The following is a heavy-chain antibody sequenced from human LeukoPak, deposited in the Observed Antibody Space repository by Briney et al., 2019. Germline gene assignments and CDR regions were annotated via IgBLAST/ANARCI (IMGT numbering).Heavy chain of an antibody. J-gene: IGHJ4*02. CDR3: GKGSDGARPNYFDY. D-gene: IGHD5-24*01. CDR2: ITGSGFDT. V-gene: IGHV3-23*01. CDR1: GFSFSNCA. Sequence: PGASLRLPCAVSGFSFSNCAMSSVRQAPAGGLGWVSAITGSGFDTYHADSVKGRFTISRDNSKTALFLQMNSLRAEDKALDLCGKGSDGARPNYFDYWGQGTLVTVSS.